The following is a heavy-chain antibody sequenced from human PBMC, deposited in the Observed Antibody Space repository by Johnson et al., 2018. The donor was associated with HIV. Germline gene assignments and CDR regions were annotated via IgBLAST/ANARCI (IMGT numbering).Heavy chain of an antibody. D-gene: IGHD6-6*01. Sequence: QVQLVESGGGVVRPGGSLRLSCAASGFTFDDYGMSWVRQAPGKGLEWVAVISYDGSNKYYADSVKGRFTISRDNSKNTLYLQMNSLRAEDTAVYYCARGEEEQLGDAFDIWGQGTMVTVSS. CDR3: ARGEEEQLGDAFDI. CDR1: GFTFDDYG. V-gene: IGHV3-30*03. J-gene: IGHJ3*02. CDR2: ISYDGSNK.